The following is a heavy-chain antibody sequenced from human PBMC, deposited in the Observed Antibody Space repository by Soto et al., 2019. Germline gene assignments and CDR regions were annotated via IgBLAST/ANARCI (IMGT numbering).Heavy chain of an antibody. Sequence: SETLSLTCAVYGASLSDNYCNWLRQPPGKGLEWIGEINHSGNTNYNPSLRSRVTISIDTSKNQLSLKLSSVTAADTAVYYCARGLRVAARLGTYYYGMDVWGQGTTVTVSS. J-gene: IGHJ6*02. CDR2: INHSGNT. D-gene: IGHD6-6*01. CDR1: GASLSDNY. CDR3: ARGLRVAARLGTYYYGMDV. V-gene: IGHV4-34*01.